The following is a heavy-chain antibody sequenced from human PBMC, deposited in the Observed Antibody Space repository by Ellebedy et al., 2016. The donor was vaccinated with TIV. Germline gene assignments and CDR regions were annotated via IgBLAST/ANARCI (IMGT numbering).Heavy chain of an antibody. V-gene: IGHV4-38-2*02. CDR1: GYSISSGYF. J-gene: IGHJ4*02. D-gene: IGHD6-25*01. Sequence: ESLKISCTVSGYSISSGYFWVWVRQPPGKGLEWIGSIYNSGNTYYNTYLKSRLTMSVDTAKNQFSLKLNSVTAADTAVYYCASLSILLAASLDYWGQGIMVTVSS. CDR2: IYNSGNT. CDR3: ASLSILLAASLDY.